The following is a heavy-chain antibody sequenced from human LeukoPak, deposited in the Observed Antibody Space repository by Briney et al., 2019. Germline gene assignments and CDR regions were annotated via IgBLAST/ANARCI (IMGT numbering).Heavy chain of an antibody. CDR1: GGSISSGDYY. CDR3: ARANGVSPSFCSSTSCYEDFDY. D-gene: IGHD2-2*01. CDR2: IYSGST. Sequence: SETLSLTCIVSGGSISSGDYYWSWIRQPPGKGLEWIGYIYSGSTYYNPSLKSRVTISVDTSKNQFSLKLSSVTATDTAVYYCARANGVSPSFCSSTSCYEDFDYWGQGTLVTVSS. J-gene: IGHJ4*02. V-gene: IGHV4-30-4*01.